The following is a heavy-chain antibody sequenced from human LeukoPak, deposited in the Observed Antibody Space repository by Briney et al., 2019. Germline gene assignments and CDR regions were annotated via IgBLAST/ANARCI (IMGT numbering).Heavy chain of an antibody. V-gene: IGHV1-2*02. CDR1: GYTFIGHY. CDR3: ARIMEYYDFTPRGFDI. CDR2: MNPDSGGT. J-gene: IGHJ3*02. D-gene: IGHD3/OR15-3a*01. Sequence: ASVKVSCKASGYTFIGHYIHWVRQAPGQGLEWMGWMNPDSGGTNYAQKFQDRVTMNRDTSITTAYMELSRLTPDDTAIYYCARIMEYYDFTPRGFDIWGQGTMVAVSS.